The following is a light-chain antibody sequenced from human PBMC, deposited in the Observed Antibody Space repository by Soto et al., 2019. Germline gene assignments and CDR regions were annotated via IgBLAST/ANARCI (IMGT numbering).Light chain of an antibody. CDR2: GAS. J-gene: IGKJ1*01. V-gene: IGKV3-15*01. Sequence: EIVMTQSPATLSVSQGKIATLSCRASQSVSSNLAWYQQKPGQAPRLLIYGASTKATDMPGRFSGRGSGTEFTLTINYLQSEDFAVYYCQQYRYWPRTFGQGTKVDIK. CDR1: QSVSSN. CDR3: QQYRYWPRT.